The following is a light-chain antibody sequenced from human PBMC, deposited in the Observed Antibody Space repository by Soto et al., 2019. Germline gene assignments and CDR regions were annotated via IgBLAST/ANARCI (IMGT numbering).Light chain of an antibody. V-gene: IGKV2-30*01. Sequence: DVVMTQTPLSLSVAPGQPASISCSSSQSLVYSDGDTYLSWFQQRPGQSPRRLLSQVSNRDSGVPDRFSGSGSGTDFTLKISSVEADDVAVYYCMQNTHWPITFGQGTRLEIK. CDR3: MQNTHWPIT. CDR1: QSLVYSDGDTY. J-gene: IGKJ5*01. CDR2: QVS.